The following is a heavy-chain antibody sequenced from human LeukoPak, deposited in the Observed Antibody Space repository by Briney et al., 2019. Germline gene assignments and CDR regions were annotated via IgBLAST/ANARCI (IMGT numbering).Heavy chain of an antibody. CDR1: GGSISSSSYY. CDR2: IYYSGST. Sequence: SETLSLTCTVSGGSISSSSYYWGWIRQPPGKGLVWIGSIYYSGSTYYNPSLKSRVTISVDTSKNQFSLKLSSVTAADTAVYYCARLSITMIVVVIPEGWFDPWGQGTLVTVSS. CDR3: ARLSITMIVVVIPEGWFDP. V-gene: IGHV4-39*01. D-gene: IGHD3-22*01. J-gene: IGHJ5*02.